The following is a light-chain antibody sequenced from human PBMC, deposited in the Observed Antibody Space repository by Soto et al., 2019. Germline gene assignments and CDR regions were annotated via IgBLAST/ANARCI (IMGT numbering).Light chain of an antibody. CDR2: GAF. Sequence: IVLAQSRSTLSLSPGERGTLSSRASPSVTNFLAWYQQKPGQAPRLLIYGAFNRATGIPARFSGSGSGKDFTLTISSLEPEDSATDYCHPRNIGTPVTCGQGTRLEIK. V-gene: IGKV3-11*01. CDR3: HPRNIGTPVT. J-gene: IGKJ5*01. CDR1: PSVTNF.